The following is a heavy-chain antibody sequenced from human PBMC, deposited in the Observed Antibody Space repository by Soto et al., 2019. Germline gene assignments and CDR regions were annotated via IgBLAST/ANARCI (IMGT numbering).Heavy chain of an antibody. J-gene: IGHJ5*02. CDR3: ASGPPHDHGDDSFWFDP. Sequence: ASVKVSCKASGYTFTSYDINWVRQATGQGLEWMGWMNPNSDNTGYAQKFQGRVTRTRNTAIRTAYMELSSLRPEGTAVYYCASGPPHDHGDDSFWFDPWGHGTLVTVSS. CDR1: GYTFTSYD. D-gene: IGHD4-17*01. CDR2: MNPNSDNT. V-gene: IGHV1-8*01.